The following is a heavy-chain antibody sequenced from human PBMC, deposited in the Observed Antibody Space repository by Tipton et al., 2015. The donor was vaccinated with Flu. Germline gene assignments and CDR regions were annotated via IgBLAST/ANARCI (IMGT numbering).Heavy chain of an antibody. Sequence: SLRLSCAASGFSFKTYAMSWVRQAPGKGLEWVSGISGGGAIRYFADSVKGRFTISRDNSKNMLYLQMNSLRPEDTAIYYCAKVIPELVAGLDYW. CDR3: AKVIPELVAGLDY. CDR1: GFSFKTYA. J-gene: IGHJ4*01. D-gene: IGHD6-19*01. V-gene: IGHV3-23*01. CDR2: ISGGGAIR.